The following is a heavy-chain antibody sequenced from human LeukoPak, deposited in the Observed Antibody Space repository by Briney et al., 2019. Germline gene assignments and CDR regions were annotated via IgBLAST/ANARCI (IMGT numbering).Heavy chain of an antibody. D-gene: IGHD3-10*01. CDR2: ISSSSSTI. Sequence: GGSLRLSCAASGFTFSSYSMNWVRQAPGKGLEWVSYISSSSSTIYYADSVKGRFTISRDNAKNSLYLQMNSLRAEDTAVYCCARQELLWFGELLTFDYWGQGTLVTVSS. CDR1: GFTFSSYS. V-gene: IGHV3-48*01. J-gene: IGHJ4*02. CDR3: ARQELLWFGELLTFDY.